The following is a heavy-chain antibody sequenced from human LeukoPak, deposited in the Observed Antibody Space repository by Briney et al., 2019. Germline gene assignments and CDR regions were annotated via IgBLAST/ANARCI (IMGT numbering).Heavy chain of an antibody. CDR1: GGSINYHF. J-gene: IGHJ5*02. D-gene: IGHD6-25*01. V-gene: IGHV4-4*07. Sequence: SSETLSLTCTVSGGSINYHFWSWIRQPAGKGLEWIGRIYTSGSTNYNPSLKSRVTMSVDTSKNQFSLKLSSVTAADTAVYYCARDLAAQNWFDPWGQGTLVTVSS. CDR3: ARDLAAQNWFDP. CDR2: IYTSGST.